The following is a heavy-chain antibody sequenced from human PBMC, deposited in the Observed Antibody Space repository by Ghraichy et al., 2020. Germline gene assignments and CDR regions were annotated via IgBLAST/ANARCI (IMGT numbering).Heavy chain of an antibody. Sequence: GALNISCAASGFTFSGYWMNWVRQAPGKGLEWVANINQDGGEKYYVDSVKGRFTISRDNAKTSVYLQMNSLRAEDTAVYYCARDGATGTRGFYYGLDVWGQGTTVTVSS. J-gene: IGHJ6*02. CDR3: ARDGATGTRGFYYGLDV. CDR2: INQDGGEK. CDR1: GFTFSGYW. V-gene: IGHV3-7*01. D-gene: IGHD1-1*01.